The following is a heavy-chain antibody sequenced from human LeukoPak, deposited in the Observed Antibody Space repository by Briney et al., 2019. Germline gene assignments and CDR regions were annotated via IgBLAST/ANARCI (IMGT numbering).Heavy chain of an antibody. Sequence: SVKVSCKASGGTFSSYAISWVRQAPGQGFEWMGRIIPILGIANYAQKFQGRVTITADKSTSTAYMELSSLRSEDTAVYYCASLPGGEVMDVWGQGTTVTVSS. CDR3: ASLPGGEVMDV. V-gene: IGHV1-69*04. CDR2: IIPILGIA. J-gene: IGHJ6*02. CDR1: GGTFSSYA. D-gene: IGHD2-21*01.